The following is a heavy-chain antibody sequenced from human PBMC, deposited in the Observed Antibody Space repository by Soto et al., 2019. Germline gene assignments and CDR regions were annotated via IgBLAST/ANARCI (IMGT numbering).Heavy chain of an antibody. D-gene: IGHD6-19*01. CDR1: GFTFSSFW. V-gene: IGHV3-7*01. CDR2: IKQDGSEK. Sequence: GGSLRLSCAASGFTFSSFWMRWVRQAPGKGLEWVANIKQDGSEKQYVDSVKGRFTISRDNAKNSLYLEMNSLRVEDTAVYHCASSRVEGSSGWYGAIDNWGQGTMVTVSS. J-gene: IGHJ3*01. CDR3: ASSRVEGSSGWYGAIDN.